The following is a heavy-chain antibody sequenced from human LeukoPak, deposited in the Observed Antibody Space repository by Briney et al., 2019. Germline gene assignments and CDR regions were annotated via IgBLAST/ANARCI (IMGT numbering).Heavy chain of an antibody. D-gene: IGHD5-18*01. V-gene: IGHV4-34*01. Sequence: PSETLSLTCAVYGGSFSGYYWSWIRQPPGKGLEWIGEINHSGSTNYNPSLKSRVTMSVDTSKDQFSLHLSSVTAADTAAYYCARIYGYAFDIWGQGTMVIVSA. CDR3: ARIYGYAFDI. J-gene: IGHJ3*02. CDR2: INHSGST. CDR1: GGSFSGYY.